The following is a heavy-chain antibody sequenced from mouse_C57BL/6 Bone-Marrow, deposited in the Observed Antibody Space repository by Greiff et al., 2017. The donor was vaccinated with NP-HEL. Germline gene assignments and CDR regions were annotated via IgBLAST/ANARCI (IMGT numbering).Heavy chain of an antibody. Sequence: VKLMESGPELVKPGASVKISCKASGYAFSSSWMNWVKQRPGKGLEWIGRIYPGDGDTNYNGKVKGKATLTADKSSSTAYIQLSSLTSEDSAVYFCARALSFSYYGSSSVYYFDYWGQGTTLTVSS. CDR1: GYAFSSSW. D-gene: IGHD1-1*01. CDR2: IYPGDGDT. J-gene: IGHJ2*01. CDR3: ARALSFSYYGSSSVYYFDY. V-gene: IGHV1-82*01.